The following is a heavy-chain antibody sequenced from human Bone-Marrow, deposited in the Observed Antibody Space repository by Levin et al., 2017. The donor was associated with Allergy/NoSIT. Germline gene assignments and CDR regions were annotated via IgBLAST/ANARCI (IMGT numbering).Heavy chain of an antibody. V-gene: IGHV1-3*01. D-gene: IGHD4-11*01. CDR1: GYTFTSYA. CDR3: ARGGPTTVTPFDY. CDR2: INAGNGNT. J-gene: IGHJ4*02. Sequence: ASVKVSCKASGYTFTSYAMHWVRQAPGQRLEWMGWINAGNGNTKYSQKFQGRVTITRDTSASTAYMELSSLRSEDTAVYYCARGGPTTVTPFDYWGQGTLVTGSS.